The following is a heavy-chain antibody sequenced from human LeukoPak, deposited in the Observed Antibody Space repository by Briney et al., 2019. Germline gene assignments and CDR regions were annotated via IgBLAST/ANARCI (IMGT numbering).Heavy chain of an antibody. D-gene: IGHD3-10*01. Sequence: PGGSLRLSCAASGFTVTSNYMSWVRQAPGKGLEWVSVIYSGGSTFYADSVKGRFTISRDNSKNTVYLQMNSLRAEDTAVYYCAREDYYGSGSWDWGQGTMVPVPS. CDR2: IYSGGST. J-gene: IGHJ3*01. CDR3: AREDYYGSGSWD. V-gene: IGHV3-66*01. CDR1: GFTVTSNY.